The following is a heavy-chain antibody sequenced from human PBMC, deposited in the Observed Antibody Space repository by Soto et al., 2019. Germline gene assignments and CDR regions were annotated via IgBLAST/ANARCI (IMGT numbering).Heavy chain of an antibody. J-gene: IGHJ4*02. V-gene: IGHV3-48*01. Sequence: GGSLRLSCAASGFTFSSYSMNWVRQAPGKGLEWVSYISSSSSTIYYADSVKGRFTISRDNAKNSLYLQMNSLRAEDTAVYYCARDLTVRGVIITSNYFDYWGQGTLVTVSS. CDR2: ISSSSSTI. CDR1: GFTFSSYS. D-gene: IGHD3-10*01. CDR3: ARDLTVRGVIITSNYFDY.